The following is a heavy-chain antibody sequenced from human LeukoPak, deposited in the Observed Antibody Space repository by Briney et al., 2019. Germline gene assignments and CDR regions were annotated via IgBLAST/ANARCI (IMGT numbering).Heavy chain of an antibody. J-gene: IGHJ3*02. CDR2: ISYDGSNK. CDR1: GFTFSTYG. CDR3: ARDKWQEVVTFGDAFDI. Sequence: GGSLRLSCATSGFTFSTYGMHWVRQAPGKGLEWVAVISYDGSNKYYADSVKGRFTISRDNAKNSLYLQMNSLRAEDTAVYYCARDKWQEVVTFGDAFDIWGQGTVVTVSS. V-gene: IGHV3-30*03. D-gene: IGHD4-23*01.